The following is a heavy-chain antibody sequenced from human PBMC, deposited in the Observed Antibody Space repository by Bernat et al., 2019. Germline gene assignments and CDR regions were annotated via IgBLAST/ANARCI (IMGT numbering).Heavy chain of an antibody. J-gene: IGHJ6*03. CDR1: GFTFTDYW. CDR2: INNDGSDT. Sequence: EVLLVESGGGLVQPGGSLRLSCAASGFTFTDYWMHWVRQAPGKGLVWVSRINNDGSDTIYADSVKGRFTLSRDNAKNTLYLQMNSLRAEDTAVYYCGAADIVVVPAASTYMDVWGKGTTVTVSS. D-gene: IGHD2-2*01. V-gene: IGHV3-74*01. CDR3: GAADIVVVPAASTYMDV.